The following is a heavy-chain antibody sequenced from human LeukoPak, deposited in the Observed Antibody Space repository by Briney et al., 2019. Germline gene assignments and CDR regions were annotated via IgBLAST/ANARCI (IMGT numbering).Heavy chain of an antibody. CDR1: GFTFSSYA. CDR3: ARALLRYFDWFFDY. D-gene: IGHD3-9*01. V-gene: IGHV3-30*04. CDR2: ISYDGSNK. J-gene: IGHJ4*02. Sequence: PGGSLRLSCAASGFTFSSYAMHWVRQAPGKGLEWVAVISYDGSNKYYADSVKGRFTISRDNSKNTLYLQMNSLRAEDTAVYYCARALLRYFDWFFDYWGQGTLVTVSS.